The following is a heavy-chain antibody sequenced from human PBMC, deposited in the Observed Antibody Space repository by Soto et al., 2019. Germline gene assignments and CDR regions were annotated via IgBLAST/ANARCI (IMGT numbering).Heavy chain of an antibody. CDR2: IYYSGST. V-gene: IGHV4-39*01. J-gene: IGHJ4*02. Sequence: PSETLSLTCTVSGGSISSSSYYWGWIRQPPGKGLEWIGSIYYSGSTYYNPSLKSRVTISVDTSKNQFSLKLSSVTAADTAVYYCARPYCSGGSCEIPYFDYWGQGTLVTVSS. CDR1: GGSISSSSYY. CDR3: ARPYCSGGSCEIPYFDY. D-gene: IGHD2-15*01.